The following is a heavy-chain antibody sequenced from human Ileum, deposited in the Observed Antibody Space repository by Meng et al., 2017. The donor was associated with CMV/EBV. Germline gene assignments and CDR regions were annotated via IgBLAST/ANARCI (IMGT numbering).Heavy chain of an antibody. CDR2: MNPNSGNT. CDR1: GYTFTNYD. D-gene: IGHD6-6*01. CDR3: ARAGDSSSSSPRAFDI. J-gene: IGHJ3*02. V-gene: IGHV1-8*01. Sequence: ASVKVSCKASGYTFTNYDINWVRQATGQGLEWMGWMNPNSGNTGYAQKFQGRVTMTRNTSISTAYMELSSLRSEDTAVYYCARAGDSSSSSPRAFDIWGQGTMVTVSS.